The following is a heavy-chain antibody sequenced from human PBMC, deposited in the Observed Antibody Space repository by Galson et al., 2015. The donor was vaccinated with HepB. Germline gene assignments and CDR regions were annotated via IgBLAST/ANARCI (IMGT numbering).Heavy chain of an antibody. D-gene: IGHD2-15*01. Sequence: SLRLSCAASGFIFSDHGMHWVRQAPGKGLEWVAFIWYDGSTEKYADNVRGRFTVSRDNSKDTLFLQMNSLRPEDTALYFCAKDHLGGRSQDWCFDAWGRGSLVTVSS. CDR3: AKDHLGGRSQDWCFDA. CDR1: GFIFSDHG. J-gene: IGHJ2*01. CDR2: IWYDGSTE. V-gene: IGHV3-30*02.